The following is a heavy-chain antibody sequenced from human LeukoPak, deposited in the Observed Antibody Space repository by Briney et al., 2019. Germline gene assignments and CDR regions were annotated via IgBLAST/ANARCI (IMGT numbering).Heavy chain of an antibody. D-gene: IGHD6-6*01. Sequence: PGGSLRLSCAASGFTFSSYWMSWVRQAPGKGLGWVANIKQDGSEKYYVDSVKGRFTISRDNAKNSLYLQMNSLRAEDTAVYYCARDIHSSSSFFDYWGQGTLVTVSS. CDR2: IKQDGSEK. J-gene: IGHJ4*02. CDR3: ARDIHSSSSFFDY. V-gene: IGHV3-7*01. CDR1: GFTFSSYW.